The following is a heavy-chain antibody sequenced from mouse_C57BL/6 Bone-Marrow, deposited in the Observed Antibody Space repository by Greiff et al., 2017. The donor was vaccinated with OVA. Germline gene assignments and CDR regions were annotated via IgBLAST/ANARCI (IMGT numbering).Heavy chain of an antibody. CDR2: ISDGGSYT. Sequence: EVQLVESGGGLVKPGGSLKLSCAASGFTFSSYAMSWVRQTPEKRLEWVATISDGGSYTYYPDNVKGRFTISRDNAKNNLYLQMSHLKSEDTAMYYCARASGGYLYAMDYWGQGTSVTVSS. CDR3: ARASGGYLYAMDY. J-gene: IGHJ4*01. CDR1: GFTFSSYA. D-gene: IGHD1-1*02. V-gene: IGHV5-4*01.